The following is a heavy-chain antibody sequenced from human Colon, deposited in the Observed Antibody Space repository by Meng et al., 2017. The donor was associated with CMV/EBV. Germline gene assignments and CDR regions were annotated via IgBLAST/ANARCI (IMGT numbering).Heavy chain of an antibody. V-gene: IGHV1-2*02. CDR1: GYSFSGYY. CDR3: ARGPSSTIPGFPY. J-gene: IGHJ4*02. CDR2: LNPKSGGI. D-gene: IGHD2-15*01. Sequence: ASVKVSCKASGYSFSGYYIHWVRQAPGPGLEWMGSLNPKSGGIKYVQKFQGRVTMTRDTSINTAYMDLTRLTSDDTAVYFCARGPSSTIPGFPYWGQGTLVTVSS.